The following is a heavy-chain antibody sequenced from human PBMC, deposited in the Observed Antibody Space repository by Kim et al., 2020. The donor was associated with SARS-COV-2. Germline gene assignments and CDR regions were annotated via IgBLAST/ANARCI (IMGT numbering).Heavy chain of an antibody. CDR2: IDPSDSYT. D-gene: IGHD3-3*01. CDR1: GYSFTSYW. CDR3: ARAVRFLEWPPAHTGMDV. V-gene: IGHV5-10-1*01. Sequence: GESLKISCKGSGYSFTSYWISWVRQMPGKGLEWMGRIDPSDSYTNYSPSFQGHVTISADKSISTAYLQWSSLKASDTAMYYCARAVRFLEWPPAHTGMDVWGQGTTVTVSS. J-gene: IGHJ6*02.